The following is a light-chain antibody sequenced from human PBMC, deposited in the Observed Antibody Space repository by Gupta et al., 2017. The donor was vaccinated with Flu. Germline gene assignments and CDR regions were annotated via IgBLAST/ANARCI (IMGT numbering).Light chain of an antibody. CDR1: SSDVGGYNY. CDR2: EVS. V-gene: IGLV2-14*01. J-gene: IGLJ2*01. CDR3: SSYTSSSTVV. Sequence: ITISCTGTSSDVGGYNYVSWYQQHPGKAPKLMIYEVSNRPAGVSNRFSVSKSGNTASLTISGLQDEDEADYYCSSYTSSSTVVFGGGTKLTVL.